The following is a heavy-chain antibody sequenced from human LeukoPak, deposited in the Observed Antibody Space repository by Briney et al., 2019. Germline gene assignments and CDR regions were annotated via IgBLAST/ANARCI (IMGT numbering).Heavy chain of an antibody. CDR3: ARDPPLGSCSTISCPHLDY. V-gene: IGHV3-21*01. CDR2: ISSSSSFI. CDR1: GFTFSRYS. D-gene: IGHD2-2*01. Sequence: PGGSLRLSCAASGFTFSRYSMNWVRQAPGEGLGWGSSISSSSSFIYYADSVKGRFTISRDNAKNSLYLQMNSLRAEDTAVYYCARDPPLGSCSTISCPHLDYWGQGTLVTVSS. J-gene: IGHJ4*02.